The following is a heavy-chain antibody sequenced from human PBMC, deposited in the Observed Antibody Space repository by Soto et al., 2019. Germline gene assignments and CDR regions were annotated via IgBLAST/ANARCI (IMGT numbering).Heavy chain of an antibody. Sequence: GGSLRLSCAASGFTFSNYWMSWVRQAPGEGLEWVANIKQDGSENSYVDSVKGRFTISRDNAKNSVYLQMNSLRAADTAVYYCARDEYYYDSSGLLDYWGPGTLVTVSS. CDR3: ARDEYYYDSSGLLDY. D-gene: IGHD3-22*01. CDR2: IKQDGSEN. V-gene: IGHV3-7*01. CDR1: GFTFSNYW. J-gene: IGHJ4*02.